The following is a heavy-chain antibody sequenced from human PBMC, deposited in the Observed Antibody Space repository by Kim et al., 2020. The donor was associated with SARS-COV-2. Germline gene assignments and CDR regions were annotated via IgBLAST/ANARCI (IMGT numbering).Heavy chain of an antibody. D-gene: IGHD3-16*01. J-gene: IGHJ4*02. CDR3: ARRGGLLPSPFDY. V-gene: IGHV4-30-2*05. Sequence: YNPSLKSRVTISVDTSKNQFSLKLSSVTAADTAVYYCARRGGLLPSPFDYWGQGTLVTVSS.